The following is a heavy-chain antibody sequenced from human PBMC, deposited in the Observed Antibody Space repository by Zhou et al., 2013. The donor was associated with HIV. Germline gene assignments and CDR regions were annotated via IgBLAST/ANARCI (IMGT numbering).Heavy chain of an antibody. CDR1: GGTFSSYA. D-gene: IGHD2-2*02. CDR2: IIPIFGTA. V-gene: IGHV1-69*05. CDR3: ARGYCSSTSCYTRAEYFQH. J-gene: IGHJ1*01. Sequence: QVQLVQSGAEVKKPGSSVKVSCKASGGTFSSYAISWVRQAPGQGLEWMGGIIPIFGTANYAQKFQGRVTITTDESTSTAYMELSSLRSEDTAVYYCARGYCSSTSCYTRAEYFQHWARAPWSPSPQ.